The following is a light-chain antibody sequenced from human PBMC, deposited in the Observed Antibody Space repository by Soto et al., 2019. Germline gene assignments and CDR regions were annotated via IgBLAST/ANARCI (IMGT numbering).Light chain of an antibody. CDR2: GAT. J-gene: IGKJ3*01. V-gene: IGKV3-20*01. CDR1: QSVSSSY. CDR3: QQYGSSPFT. Sequence: EIVLTQSPGTLSLSPGERATLSCRASQSVSSSYLAWYQQKPGQAPRLLIYGATSRATGIPDRFSGSGSGTDFTLTISRLGPEDFAVYYCQQYGSSPFTFGPGTKVDIQ.